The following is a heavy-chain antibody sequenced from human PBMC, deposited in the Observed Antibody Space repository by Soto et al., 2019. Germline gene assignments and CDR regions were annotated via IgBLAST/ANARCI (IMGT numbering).Heavy chain of an antibody. J-gene: IGHJ5*02. D-gene: IGHD5-12*01. CDR3: AKDKLSYSSYDFWFDP. Sequence: QVQLVESGGGVVQPGRSLRLSCAASGFTFSSYGMHWVRQAPGKGLEWVAVISYDGSNKYYADSVKGRFTISRDNYKNTLYLQMNSLRAEDTAVYYCAKDKLSYSSYDFWFDPWGQGTLVTVSS. CDR2: ISYDGSNK. CDR1: GFTFSSYG. V-gene: IGHV3-30*18.